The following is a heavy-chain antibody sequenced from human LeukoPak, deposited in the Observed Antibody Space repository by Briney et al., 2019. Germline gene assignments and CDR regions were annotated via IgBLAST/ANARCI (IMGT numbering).Heavy chain of an antibody. Sequence: PSETLSLTCTVSGGSISSSSYYWGWIRQPPGKGLEWIGSIYYSGSTYCNPSHKSRVTISVDTSKNQFSLKLSSVTAADTAVYYCARHKIAAAQVWFDPWGQGTLVTVSS. V-gene: IGHV4-39*01. J-gene: IGHJ5*02. CDR2: IYYSGST. CDR3: ARHKIAAAQVWFDP. CDR1: GGSISSSSYY. D-gene: IGHD6-13*01.